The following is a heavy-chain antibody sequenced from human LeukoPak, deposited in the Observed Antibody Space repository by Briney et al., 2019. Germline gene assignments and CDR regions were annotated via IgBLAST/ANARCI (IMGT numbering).Heavy chain of an antibody. CDR1: GYTFSGHY. Sequence: DSVKVSCKASGYTFSGHYMHWVRQPPGQGLEWMGWINPNSGVTHYAQRIQGRVTMTRDTSISTAYMEVSRLRADDTAVYYCARVLVCSKGVGPDVFDYWGEGTLVTVSS. V-gene: IGHV1-2*02. CDR3: ARVLVCSKGVGPDVFDY. J-gene: IGHJ4*02. D-gene: IGHD2-8*01. CDR2: INPNSGVT.